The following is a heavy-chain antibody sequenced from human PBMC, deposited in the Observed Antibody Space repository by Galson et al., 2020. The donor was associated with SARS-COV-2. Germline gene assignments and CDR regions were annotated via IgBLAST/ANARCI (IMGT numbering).Heavy chain of an antibody. V-gene: IGHV3-23*01. J-gene: IGHJ6*02. CDR1: GFTFSSYA. Sequence: GGSLRLSCAASGFTFSSYAMIWVSHAPGQAPESVSAISGSGGSTYYADSVTGRFTISRDNSKNTLYLQMNSLRAEDTAVYYCAKDPVAGTIFYYYYGMDVWGQGTTVTVSS. CDR3: AKDPVAGTIFYYYYGMDV. CDR2: ISGSGGST. D-gene: IGHD6-19*01.